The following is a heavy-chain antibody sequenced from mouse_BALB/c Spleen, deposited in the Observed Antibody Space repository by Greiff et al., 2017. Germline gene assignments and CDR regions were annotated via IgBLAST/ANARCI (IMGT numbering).Heavy chain of an antibody. CDR2: IDPENGDT. CDR1: GFNIKDYY. CDR3: NALWDAWFAY. V-gene: IGHV14-4*02. Sequence: VQLQQSGAELVRSGASVKLSCTASGFNIKDYYMHWVKQRPEQGLEWIGWIDPENGDTEYAPKFQGKATMTADTSSNTAYLQLSSLTSEDTAVYYCNALWDAWFAYWGQGTLVTVSA. D-gene: IGHD4-1*01. J-gene: IGHJ3*01.